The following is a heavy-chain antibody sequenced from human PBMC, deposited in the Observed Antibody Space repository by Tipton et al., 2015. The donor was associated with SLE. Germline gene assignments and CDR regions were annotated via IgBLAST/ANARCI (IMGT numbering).Heavy chain of an antibody. CDR1: GGSFSGNY. J-gene: IGHJ6*04. CDR3: ARLQYIFGGMDV. D-gene: IGHD3-3*01. CDR2: INHRGGT. Sequence: TLSLTCAVFGGSFSGNYWIWIRQTPGKGLEWIGEINHRGGTNPNPSLESRVSVSKDTSKNQFSLKLTSVTAADTAVYYCARLQYIFGGMDVWGEGTTVTVSS. V-gene: IGHV4-34*01.